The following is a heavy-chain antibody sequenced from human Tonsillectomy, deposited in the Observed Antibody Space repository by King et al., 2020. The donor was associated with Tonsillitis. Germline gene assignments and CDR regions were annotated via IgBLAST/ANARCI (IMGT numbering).Heavy chain of an antibody. Sequence: QLVQSGGGLVQPGRSLRLSCAASGFIFSSYEMNWVRQAPGKGLEWVSYISSSGSTIHYADSVKGRFTISRDNAKNSLHLQMNSLRAEETAVYYCAREPRLLWFGEITPGAFDIWGQGTMVTVSS. CDR1: GFIFSSYE. D-gene: IGHD3-10*01. CDR2: ISSSGSTI. J-gene: IGHJ3*02. V-gene: IGHV3-48*03. CDR3: AREPRLLWFGEITPGAFDI.